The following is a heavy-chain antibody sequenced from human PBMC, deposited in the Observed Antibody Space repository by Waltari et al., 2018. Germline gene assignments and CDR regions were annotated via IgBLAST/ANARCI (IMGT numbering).Heavy chain of an antibody. J-gene: IGHJ4*02. CDR2: VHQSVKT. Sequence: QVQLQESGQGLVKPSGTLSLTCAVSGDSISGNYWWSWVRQSPEKGLEWIGQVHQSVKTHYNPALRSRLAISVDKPKNQFSLNLNSVTAADTAIYYCAGDRAIGLFFDYWGRGTLVTVSS. D-gene: IGHD2-2*01. V-gene: IGHV4-4*02. CDR1: GDSISGNYW. CDR3: AGDRAIGLFFDY.